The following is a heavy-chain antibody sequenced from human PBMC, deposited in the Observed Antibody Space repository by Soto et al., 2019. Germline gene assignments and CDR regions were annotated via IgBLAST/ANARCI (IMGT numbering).Heavy chain of an antibody. CDR3: AKDVLLWFGELLAKSFDY. CDR2: ISGSGGST. Sequence: EVQLLESGGGLVQPGGSLRLSCAASGFTFSSYAMSWVRQAPGKGLEWVSAISGSGGSTYYADSVKGRFTISRDNSKNTLYLQMNSRRAEDTAVYYCAKDVLLWFGELLAKSFDYWGQGTLVTVSS. V-gene: IGHV3-23*01. J-gene: IGHJ4*02. D-gene: IGHD3-10*01. CDR1: GFTFSSYA.